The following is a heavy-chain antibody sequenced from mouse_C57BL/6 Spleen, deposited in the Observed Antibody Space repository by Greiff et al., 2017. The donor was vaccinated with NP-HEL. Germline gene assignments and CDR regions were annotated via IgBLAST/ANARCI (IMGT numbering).Heavy chain of an antibody. J-gene: IGHJ3*01. CDR3: ARDWYGSRSWFAY. CDR2: INPNNGGT. V-gene: IGHV1-26*01. CDR1: GYTFTDYY. D-gene: IGHD1-1*01. Sequence: EVQLQQSGPELVKPGASVKISCKASGYTFTDYYMNWVKQSHGKSLEWIGDINPNNGGTSYNQKFKGKATLTVDKSSSTAYMELRSLTSEDSAVYYCARDWYGSRSWFAYWGQGTLVTVSA.